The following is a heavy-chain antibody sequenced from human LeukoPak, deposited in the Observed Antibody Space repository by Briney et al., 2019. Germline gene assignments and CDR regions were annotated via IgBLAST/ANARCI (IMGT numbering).Heavy chain of an antibody. Sequence: GGSLRLSCAASGFTFDDYAMHWVRQTPGKGLEWVSGISWNSGAIGYADSVKGRFTISRDNAKNSLYLQMNSLRPEDLALYYCAKGGGGGKFYFDYWGQGTLVTVSS. CDR3: AKGGGGGKFYFDY. J-gene: IGHJ4*02. D-gene: IGHD3-16*01. CDR2: ISWNSGAI. CDR1: GFTFDDYA. V-gene: IGHV3-9*03.